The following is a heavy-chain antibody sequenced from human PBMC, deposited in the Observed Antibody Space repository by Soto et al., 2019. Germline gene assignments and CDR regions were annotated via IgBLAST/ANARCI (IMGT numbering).Heavy chain of an antibody. CDR2: IYHAGSV. Sequence: PSETLSLTCAVSGYSIGSGYYWAWIRQSPGKGLEWIGSIYHAGSVYYNPSLNGRVALSMDTSKNHFSLKLTSVTAADTAVYYCGRTFDYYGMDVWGQGTTVTVSS. CDR1: GYSIGSGYY. J-gene: IGHJ6*02. V-gene: IGHV4-38-2*01. CDR3: GRTFDYYGMDV.